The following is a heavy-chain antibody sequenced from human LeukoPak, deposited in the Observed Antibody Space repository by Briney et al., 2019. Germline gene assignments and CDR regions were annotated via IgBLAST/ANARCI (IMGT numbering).Heavy chain of an antibody. CDR3: ARGSHDFWSGYSPVDY. V-gene: IGHV4-30-4*08. CDR2: IYYSGST. CDR1: GGSISSGDYY. Sequence: SETLSLTCTVSGGSISSGDYYWSWIRQPPGKGLEWIGYIYYSGSTYYNPSLKSRVTISVDTSKNQFSLKLSSVTAADTAVYYCARGSHDFWSGYSPVDYWGQGTLVTVSP. D-gene: IGHD3-3*01. J-gene: IGHJ4*02.